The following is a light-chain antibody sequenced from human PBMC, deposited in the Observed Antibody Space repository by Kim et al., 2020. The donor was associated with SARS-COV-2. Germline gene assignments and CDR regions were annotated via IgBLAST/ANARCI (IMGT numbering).Light chain of an antibody. V-gene: IGLV1-40*01. J-gene: IGLJ3*02. CDR2: GNS. Sequence: VTISCTGSSSNIGAGYDVHWYQQLPGTAPKLLIYGNSNRPSGVPDRFSGSKSGTSASLAITGLQAEDEADYYCQSYDSSLSGRWVFGGGTKLTVL. CDR3: QSYDSSLSGRWV. CDR1: SSNIGAGYD.